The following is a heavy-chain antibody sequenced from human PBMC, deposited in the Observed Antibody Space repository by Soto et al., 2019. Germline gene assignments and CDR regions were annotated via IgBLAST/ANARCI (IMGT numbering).Heavy chain of an antibody. D-gene: IGHD5-18*01. V-gene: IGHV3-74*01. CDR1: GFTFSSYW. J-gene: IGHJ4*01. CDR3: ARGGAHTAMANEY. Sequence: GGSLRLSCAASGFTFSSYWMHWVRQASGKGLVWVSRISFDGSTTTYADSVKGRFTISRDNAKNTLYLQMNSLRAEDTAVYYCARGGAHTAMANEYWGHGALVTVSS. CDR2: ISFDGSTT.